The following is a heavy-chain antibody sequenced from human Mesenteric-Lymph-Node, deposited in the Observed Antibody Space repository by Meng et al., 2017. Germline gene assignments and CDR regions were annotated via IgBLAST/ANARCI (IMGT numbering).Heavy chain of an antibody. CDR3: AGDRRGVATVDY. CDR2: IYSSGST. D-gene: IGHD5-12*01. V-gene: IGHV4-30-4*01. J-gene: IGHJ4*02. CDR1: GGSISSGDYC. Sequence: QVQLQETGPGLVKPSQTLYTICTVSGGSISSGDYCWSLIRQPPGTGLEWLGYIYSSGSTYYNPSLKSRITISVDTSKNQFSLRLTSVTAADTAVYYCAGDRRGVATVDYWCLGTLVTVSS.